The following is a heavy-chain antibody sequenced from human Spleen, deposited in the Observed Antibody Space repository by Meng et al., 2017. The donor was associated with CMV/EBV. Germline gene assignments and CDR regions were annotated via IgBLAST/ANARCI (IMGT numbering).Heavy chain of an antibody. J-gene: IGHJ4*02. CDR1: GYTFTGYY. V-gene: IGHV1-2*02. CDR2: INPNSGGT. CDR3: ARVAREYQLLYFDY. D-gene: IGHD2-2*02. Sequence: ASVKVSCKASGYTFTGYYMHWVRQAPGQGLEWMGWINPNSGGTNYAQKFQGRVTMTRDTSISTAHIELSRLRSDHTAVYYCARVAREYQLLYFDYWGQGTLVTVSS.